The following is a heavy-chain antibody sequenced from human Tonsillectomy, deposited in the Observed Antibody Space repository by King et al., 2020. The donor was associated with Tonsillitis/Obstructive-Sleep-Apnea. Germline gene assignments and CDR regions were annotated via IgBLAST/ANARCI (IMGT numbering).Heavy chain of an antibody. Sequence: QLQESGPGLVKPSGTLSLTCAVSGGSISSSNWWSLDSQPPGKGLEWIGEIYHSGSTNDNPSLKSRVTISVDKSKNQFSLKLRSVTAADTSVYYCARVGITGTDQGGDAFDIWGQGTMVTVSS. CDR1: GGSISSSNW. CDR2: IYHSGST. CDR3: ARVGITGTDQGGDAFDI. V-gene: IGHV4-4*02. D-gene: IGHD1-7*01. J-gene: IGHJ3*02.